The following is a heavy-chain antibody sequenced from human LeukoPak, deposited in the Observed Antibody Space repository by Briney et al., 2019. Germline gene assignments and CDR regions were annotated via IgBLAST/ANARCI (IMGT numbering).Heavy chain of an antibody. CDR1: GFTVSSNY. CDR2: IYNADTT. D-gene: IGHD3-10*02. J-gene: IGHJ3*02. CDR3: ARAERRYYYVPFDI. V-gene: IGHV3-66*01. Sequence: GGSLRLSCAASGFTVSSNYMNWVRQAPGKGLEWVSVIYNADTTFYADSVKGRFSISRDNSKNTLYLQMNSLRAEDTAVYYCARAERRYYYVPFDIWGQGTMVTVSS.